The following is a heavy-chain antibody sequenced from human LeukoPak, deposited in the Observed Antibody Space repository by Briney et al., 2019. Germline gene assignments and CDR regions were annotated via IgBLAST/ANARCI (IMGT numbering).Heavy chain of an antibody. J-gene: IGHJ4*02. V-gene: IGHV3-23*01. CDR3: AKTIVVVTAIQPGYFDY. Sequence: GGSLRLSCAASGFTFSSYAMSWVRQAPGKGLEWVSAISGSGGSTYYADSVKGRFTISRDNSKNTLYLQMNSLRAEDTAVYYCAKTIVVVTAIQPGYFDYWGQGTLVTVSS. D-gene: IGHD2-21*02. CDR2: ISGSGGST. CDR1: GFTFSSYA.